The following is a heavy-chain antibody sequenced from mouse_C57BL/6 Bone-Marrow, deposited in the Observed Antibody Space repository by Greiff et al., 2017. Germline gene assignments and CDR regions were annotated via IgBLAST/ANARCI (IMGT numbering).Heavy chain of an antibody. CDR3: APYYYGSSGYFDV. CDR1: GFNIKNTY. CDR2: IDPANGNT. D-gene: IGHD1-1*01. Sequence: EVKLVESVAELVRPGASVKLSCTASGFNIKNTYMHWVKQRPEQCLEWIGRIDPANGNTKYAPKFQGKATITADTSSNTAYLQLSSLTSEDTAIYYCAPYYYGSSGYFDVWGTGTTVTVSS. J-gene: IGHJ1*03. V-gene: IGHV14-3*01.